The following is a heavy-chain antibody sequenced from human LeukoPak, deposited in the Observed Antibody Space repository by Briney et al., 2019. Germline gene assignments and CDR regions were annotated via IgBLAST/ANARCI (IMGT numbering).Heavy chain of an antibody. D-gene: IGHD3-16*01. J-gene: IGHJ4*02. CDR2: IYDSGST. CDR3: ARHGGFSYHFDY. V-gene: IGHV4-59*08. CDR1: GGSISSYY. Sequence: SETLSLTCSVSGGSISSYYWIWIWQPPGKGLEWVGYIYDSGSTNYNPSLESRVTISVDTSKNQFSLKLSSVTAADTAVYYCARHGGFSYHFDYWGQGTLVTVSS.